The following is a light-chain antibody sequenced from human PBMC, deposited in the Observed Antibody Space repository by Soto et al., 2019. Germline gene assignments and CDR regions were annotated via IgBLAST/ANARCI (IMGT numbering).Light chain of an antibody. V-gene: IGLV2-14*01. CDR2: DVN. CDR1: SSDIGGYDY. CDR3: TSYASGSSHVV. J-gene: IGLJ2*01. Sequence: QSALTQPASVSGSPGQSITLSCTGTSSDIGGYDYVSWYQRHPGKAPKLIIYDVNNRPSGVSNRFSGSKSGNMASLTISGLQAEDEADYYCTSYASGSSHVVFGGGTNLTVL.